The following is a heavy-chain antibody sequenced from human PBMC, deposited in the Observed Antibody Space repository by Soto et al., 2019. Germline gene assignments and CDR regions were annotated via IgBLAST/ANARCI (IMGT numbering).Heavy chain of an antibody. CDR2: IWYDGSNK. J-gene: IGHJ6*03. D-gene: IGHD3-9*01. Sequence: GGSLRLSCAASGFTFSSYGMHWVRQAPGKGLEWVAVIWYDGSNKYYADSVKGRFTISRDNSKNTLYLQMNSLRAEDTAVYYCARGDILTGYYTRYYYYMDVWGKGTTVTVSS. CDR1: GFTFSSYG. CDR3: ARGDILTGYYTRYYYYMDV. V-gene: IGHV3-33*01.